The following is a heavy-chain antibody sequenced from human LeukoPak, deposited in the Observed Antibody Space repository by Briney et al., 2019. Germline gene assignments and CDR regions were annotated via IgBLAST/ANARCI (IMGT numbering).Heavy chain of an antibody. D-gene: IGHD1-1*01. CDR1: GGSFSGYY. CDR3: ARGPDWTERGYWYFDL. V-gene: IGHV4-34*01. J-gene: IGHJ2*01. CDR2: INHSGST. Sequence: SETLSLTCAVYGGSFSGYYWSWIRQPPGKGLEWIGEINHSGSTNYNPPLKSRVTISVDKSKNQISLKLSSVTAADTAVYYCARGPDWTERGYWYFDLWGSGPLVTVSS.